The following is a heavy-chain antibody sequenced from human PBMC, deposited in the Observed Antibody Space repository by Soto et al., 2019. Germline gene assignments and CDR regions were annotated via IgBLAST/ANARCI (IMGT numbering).Heavy chain of an antibody. CDR1: GYTFPHYL. D-gene: IGHD3-10*01. CDR3: ARVPGHKNSRGDF. CDR2: INPKSGDT. V-gene: IGHV1-2*02. Sequence: APVKGSRKASGYTFPHYLIHRVRRAPGQGLEWMGYINPKSGDTHYSQTFRGRVSMTRDTSTDTANMGLSSLKSDDTAVYFCARVPGHKNSRGDFWGQGTPVTVS. J-gene: IGHJ4*02.